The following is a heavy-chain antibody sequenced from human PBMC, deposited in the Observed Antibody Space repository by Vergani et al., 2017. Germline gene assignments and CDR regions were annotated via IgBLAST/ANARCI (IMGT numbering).Heavy chain of an antibody. J-gene: IGHJ1*01. CDR1: GFTFGDYY. CDR3: ARISGGSAPYLHY. Sequence: EVHLEELGGGLVQPGGSLRLSCAASGFTFGDYYMAWIRLAPGKGLDWVASIKRDGTETFYVDSVKGRFTISRDNAKTTLYLQMNSLRDEDRGVYYCARISGGSAPYLHYWGQGTLVTVAS. D-gene: IGHD2-15*01. V-gene: IGHV3-7*01. CDR2: IKRDGTET.